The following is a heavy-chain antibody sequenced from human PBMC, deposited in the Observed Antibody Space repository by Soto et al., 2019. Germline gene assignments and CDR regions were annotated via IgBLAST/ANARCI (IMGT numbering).Heavy chain of an antibody. CDR2: IIPIFGTA. J-gene: IGHJ3*02. CDR3: ASNSNTYYYGSTNPHDAFDI. CDR1: GGTFSSYA. Sequence: GASVKVSCKASGGTFSSYAISWVRQAPGQGLEWMGGIIPIFGTANYAQKFQGRVTITADESTSTAYMELSSLRSEDTAVYYCASNSNTYYYGSTNPHDAFDIWGQGTMVTVSS. D-gene: IGHD3-22*01. V-gene: IGHV1-69*13.